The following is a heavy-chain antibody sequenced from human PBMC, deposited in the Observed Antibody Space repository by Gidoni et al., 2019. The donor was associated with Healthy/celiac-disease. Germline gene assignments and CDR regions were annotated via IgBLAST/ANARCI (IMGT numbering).Heavy chain of an antibody. J-gene: IGHJ4*02. Sequence: EVQLLESGGGVVQPGGSLRLSCAASGFTFSSYAMSWFRQAPGKGLEWVSAISGSGGSTYYSDSVKGRFTISRDNSKNTLYLQMNSLRAEDTAVYYCAKLTPGQDKYGTFDYWGQGTLVTVSS. CDR2: ISGSGGST. D-gene: IGHD4-17*01. CDR3: AKLTPGQDKYGTFDY. V-gene: IGHV3-23*01. CDR1: GFTFSSYA.